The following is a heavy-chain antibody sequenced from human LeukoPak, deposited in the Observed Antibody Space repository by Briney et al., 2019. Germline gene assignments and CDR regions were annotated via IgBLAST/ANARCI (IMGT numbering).Heavy chain of an antibody. CDR2: ISYDGSNK. V-gene: IGHV3-30-3*01. CDR1: GFTFSSYA. D-gene: IGHD5-18*01. Sequence: GGSLRLSCAASGFTFSSYAMHWVRQAPGEGLEWVAVISYDGSNKYYADSVKGRFTISRDNSKNTLYLQMNSLRAEDTAVYYCAREKENSYGFDYWGQGTLVTVSS. J-gene: IGHJ4*02. CDR3: AREKENSYGFDY.